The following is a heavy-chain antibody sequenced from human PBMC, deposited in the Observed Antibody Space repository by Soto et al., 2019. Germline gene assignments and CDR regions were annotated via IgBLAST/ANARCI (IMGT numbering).Heavy chain of an antibody. V-gene: IGHV4-34*01. CDR1: GGSFSGYY. CDR2: INHSGST. J-gene: IGHJ5*02. Sequence: SETLSLTCAVYGGSFSGYYWSWIRQPPGKGLEWIGEINHSGSTNYNPSLKSRVTISVDTSKNQFSLKLSSVTAADTAVYYCASGQAYYDFWSGSLGWFDPWGQGTLVTVSS. D-gene: IGHD3-3*01. CDR3: ASGQAYYDFWSGSLGWFDP.